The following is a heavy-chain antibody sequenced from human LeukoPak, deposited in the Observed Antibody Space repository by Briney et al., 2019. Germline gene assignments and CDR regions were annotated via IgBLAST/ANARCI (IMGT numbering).Heavy chain of an antibody. CDR1: GFTVSSNY. Sequence: GGSLRLSCAASGFTVSSNYMSWVRQAPGKGLEWVSVIYSGGSTYYADSVKGRFTISRDNSKNTLYLQMNSLRAEDTAVYYCAKEEEAAAGPFADYWGQGTLVTVSS. CDR3: AKEEEAAAGPFADY. V-gene: IGHV3-53*01. CDR2: IYSGGST. D-gene: IGHD6-13*01. J-gene: IGHJ4*02.